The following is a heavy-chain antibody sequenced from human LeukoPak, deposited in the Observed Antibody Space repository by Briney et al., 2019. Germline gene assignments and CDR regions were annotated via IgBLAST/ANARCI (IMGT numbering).Heavy chain of an antibody. CDR3: ARDFELSH. Sequence: AGGSLRLSCAASGFTFSSYGMHWVRQAPGKGLEWVALIWYDGSSKHYADSVRGRFTISRDNSKNTLYLQMNSLRAEDTAVYYCARDFELSHWGQGTLVTVSP. CDR1: GFTFSSYG. D-gene: IGHD3-16*02. J-gene: IGHJ4*02. V-gene: IGHV3-33*01. CDR2: IWYDGSSK.